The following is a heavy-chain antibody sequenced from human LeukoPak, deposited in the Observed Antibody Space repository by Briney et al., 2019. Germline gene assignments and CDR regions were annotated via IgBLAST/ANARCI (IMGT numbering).Heavy chain of an antibody. Sequence: CAASGFTFSXYXXNWVXQAPGKGLEWVSSISSSSSYIYYADSVKGRFTISRDNAKNSLYLQMNSLRAEDTAVYYCARVADRISYWGQGTLVTVSS. CDR2: ISSSSSYI. D-gene: IGHD6-25*01. CDR1: GFTFSXYX. J-gene: IGHJ4*02. CDR3: ARVADRISY. V-gene: IGHV3-21*01.